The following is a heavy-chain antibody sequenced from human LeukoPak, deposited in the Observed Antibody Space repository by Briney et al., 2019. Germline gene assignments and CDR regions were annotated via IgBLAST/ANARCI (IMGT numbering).Heavy chain of an antibody. CDR1: GGTFSSYA. CDR2: IIPIFGTA. V-gene: IGHV1-69*05. J-gene: IGHJ3*02. D-gene: IGHD1-26*01. Sequence: GASVKVSCKASGGTFSSYAISWVQQAPGQGLEWMGRIIPIFGTANYAQKFQGRVTITTDESTSTAYMELSSLRSEDTAVYYCARAIRELLPPSDAFDIWGQGTMVTVSS. CDR3: ARAIRELLPPSDAFDI.